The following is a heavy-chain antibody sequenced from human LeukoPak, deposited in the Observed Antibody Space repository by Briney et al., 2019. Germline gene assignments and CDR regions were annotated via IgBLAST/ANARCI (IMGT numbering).Heavy chain of an antibody. J-gene: IGHJ4*02. Sequence: TTGESLNISCQGSEYSFATYWIAWLRQMPGKGLEWMGIIYPSDSDTRYSPSFQGQVTISADKSIKTAYLQWSSLKASDTAMYYCARPLQGIVGATGFDYWGQGTLVTVSS. CDR2: IYPSDSDT. CDR3: ARPLQGIVGATGFDY. D-gene: IGHD1-26*01. CDR1: EYSFATYW. V-gene: IGHV5-51*01.